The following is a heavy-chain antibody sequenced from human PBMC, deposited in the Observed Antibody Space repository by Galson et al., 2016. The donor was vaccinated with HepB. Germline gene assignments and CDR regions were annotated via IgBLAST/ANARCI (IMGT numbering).Heavy chain of an antibody. Sequence: ETLSLTCTVSGGSISRSRYHWGWIRQSPGQGLEWIGSIYYSGSTYYNPSLRSGVTIFVDTAKNQFSLKLSSVAAADPAVYYCAREATYCSDGSCYPGPFDYWGQGTLVTVSS. CDR2: IYYSGST. CDR3: AREATYCSDGSCYPGPFDY. J-gene: IGHJ4*02. V-gene: IGHV4-39*02. D-gene: IGHD2-15*01. CDR1: GGSISRSRYH.